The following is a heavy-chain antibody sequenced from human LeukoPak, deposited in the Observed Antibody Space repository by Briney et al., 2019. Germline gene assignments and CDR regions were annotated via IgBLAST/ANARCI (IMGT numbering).Heavy chain of an antibody. D-gene: IGHD1-26*01. Sequence: GASVKVSCKASGYTFTSYGISWVRQAPGQGLEWMGWISAYNGNTNYTQKLQGRVTMTTDTSTSTAYMELRSLRSDDTAVYYCARVIVGATIVTGWFDPWGQGTLVTVSS. J-gene: IGHJ5*02. V-gene: IGHV1-18*01. CDR2: ISAYNGNT. CDR1: GYTFTSYG. CDR3: ARVIVGATIVTGWFDP.